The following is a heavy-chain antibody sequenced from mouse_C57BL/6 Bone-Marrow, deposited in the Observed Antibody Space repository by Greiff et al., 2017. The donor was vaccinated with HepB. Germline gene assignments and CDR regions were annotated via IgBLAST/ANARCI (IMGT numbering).Heavy chain of an antibody. J-gene: IGHJ4*01. D-gene: IGHD1-1*01. Sequence: EVQGVESGGGLVEPGGSLKLSCAASGFTFSDYGMHWVRQAPEKGLEWVAYISSGSSTIYYADTVKGRFTISRDNAKNTLFLQMTSLRSEDTAMYYCARPYYYGRGDYAMDYWGQGTSVTVSS. V-gene: IGHV5-17*01. CDR3: ARPYYYGRGDYAMDY. CDR1: GFTFSDYG. CDR2: ISSGSSTI.